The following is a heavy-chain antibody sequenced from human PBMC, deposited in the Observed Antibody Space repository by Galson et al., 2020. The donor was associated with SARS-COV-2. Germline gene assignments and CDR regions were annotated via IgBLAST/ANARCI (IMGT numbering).Heavy chain of an antibody. V-gene: IGHV3-30*03. Sequence: GGSLRLSCAASGFTFSSYGMHWVRQAPGKGLEWVAVISYDGSNKYYADSVKGRFTISRDNSKNTLYLQMNSLRAEDTAVYYCATNVESGYDHYYFDYWGQGTLVTVSS. D-gene: IGHD5-12*01. CDR2: ISYDGSNK. J-gene: IGHJ4*02. CDR1: GFTFSSYG. CDR3: ATNVESGYDHYYFDY.